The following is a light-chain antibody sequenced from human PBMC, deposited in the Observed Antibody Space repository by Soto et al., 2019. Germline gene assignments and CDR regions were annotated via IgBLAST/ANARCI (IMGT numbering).Light chain of an antibody. J-gene: IGKJ1*01. CDR3: QQYNNWPLT. CDR2: GAS. Sequence: EVVMTQSPATLSVSPGERATLSCRASQSVSSNLAWYQQKPGQAPRLLIYGASTRATGIPARFSGSGSWTEFSLTISSLQSEDFAVYYCQQYNNWPLTFGQGTKVDIK. CDR1: QSVSSN. V-gene: IGKV3-15*01.